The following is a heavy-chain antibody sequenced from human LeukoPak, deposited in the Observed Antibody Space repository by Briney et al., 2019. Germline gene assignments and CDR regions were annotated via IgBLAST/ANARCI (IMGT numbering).Heavy chain of an antibody. CDR2: IYYSGST. Sequence: PSETLSLTCTVSGGSISSYYWSWIRQPPGKGLEWIGYIYYSGSTNYNPSLKSRVTISVDTSKNQFSLKLSSVTAADTAVYYCARVVVVVPDYYYYGMDVWGQGTTVTVSS. D-gene: IGHD2-2*01. CDR3: ARVVVVVPDYYYYGMDV. V-gene: IGHV4-59*01. CDR1: GGSISSYY. J-gene: IGHJ6*02.